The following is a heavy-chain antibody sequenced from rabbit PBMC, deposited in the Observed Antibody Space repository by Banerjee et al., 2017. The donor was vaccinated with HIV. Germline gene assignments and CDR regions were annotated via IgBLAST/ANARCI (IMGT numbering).Heavy chain of an antibody. J-gene: IGHJ4*01. V-gene: IGHV1S40*01. CDR2: IDPVFGST. CDR1: GFSFSNSYW. D-gene: IGHD4-2*01. CDR3: ARGAVSTSTYAGTFNL. Sequence: QSLEESGGDLVKPGASLTLTCTASGFSFSNSYWICWVRQAPGKGLEWIGYIDPVFGSTYYASWVNGRFTISSHNAQNTLYLQLNSLTAADTATYFCARGAVSTSTYAGTFNLWGQGTLVTVS.